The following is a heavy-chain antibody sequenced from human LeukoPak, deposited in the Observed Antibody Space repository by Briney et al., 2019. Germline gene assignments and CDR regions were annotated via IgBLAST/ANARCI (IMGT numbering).Heavy chain of an antibody. CDR2: IYYSGST. CDR3: ARVGKPYYYGMDV. J-gene: IGHJ6*02. CDR1: GGSISSYH. V-gene: IGHV4-59*01. Sequence: KPSETLSLTCTVSGGSISSYHWSWIRQPPGKGLEWIGYIYYSGSTNYNPSLKSRVTISVDTSKNQFSLKLSSVTAADTAVYYCARVGKPYYYGMDVWGQGTTVTVSS.